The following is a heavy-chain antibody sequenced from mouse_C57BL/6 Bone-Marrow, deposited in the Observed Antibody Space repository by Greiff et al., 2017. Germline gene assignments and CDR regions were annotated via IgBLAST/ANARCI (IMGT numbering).Heavy chain of an antibody. J-gene: IGHJ2*01. V-gene: IGHV1-69*01. D-gene: IGHD3-2*02. Sequence: QVQLKQPGAELVMPGASVKLSCKASGYTFTSYWMHWVKQRPGQGLEWIGEIDPSDSYTNYNQKFKGKSTLTVDKSSSTAYMQLSSLTSEDSAVYYCARESAQVDLDYWGQGTTLTVSS. CDR1: GYTFTSYW. CDR3: ARESAQVDLDY. CDR2: IDPSDSYT.